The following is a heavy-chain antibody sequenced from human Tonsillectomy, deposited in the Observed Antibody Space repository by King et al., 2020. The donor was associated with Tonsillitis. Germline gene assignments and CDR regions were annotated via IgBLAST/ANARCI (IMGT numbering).Heavy chain of an antibody. CDR2: ISSSSSTI. Sequence: QLVQSGGGLVQPGGSLRLSCAASGFTFSSYSMNWVRQAPGKGREWVSYISSSSSTIYYADSLKGRFTISRDNAKNSLYLQMNSLRAEDTAVYYCASDCSSTSCQADYWGQGTLVTVSS. CDR1: GFTFSSYS. D-gene: IGHD2-2*01. J-gene: IGHJ4*02. V-gene: IGHV3-48*04. CDR3: ASDCSSTSCQADY.